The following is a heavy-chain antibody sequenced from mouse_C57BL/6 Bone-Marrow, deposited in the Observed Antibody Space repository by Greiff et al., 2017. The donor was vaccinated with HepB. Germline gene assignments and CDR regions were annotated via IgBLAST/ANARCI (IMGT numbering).Heavy chain of an antibody. CDR1: GYTFTSYW. Sequence: QVQLKQPGAELVMPGASVKLSCKASGYTFTSYWMHWVKQRPGQGLEWIGEIDPSDSYTNYNQKFKGKSTLTVDKSSSTAYMQLSSLTSEDSAVYYCAREGVGHFAYWGQGTLVTVSA. V-gene: IGHV1-69*01. CDR3: AREGVGHFAY. D-gene: IGHD3-3*01. CDR2: IDPSDSYT. J-gene: IGHJ3*01.